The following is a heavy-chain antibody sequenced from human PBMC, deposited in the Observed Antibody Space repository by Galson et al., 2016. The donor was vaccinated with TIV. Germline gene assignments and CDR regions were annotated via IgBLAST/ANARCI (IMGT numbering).Heavy chain of an antibody. J-gene: IGHJ6*02. CDR1: GFAFSTYA. D-gene: IGHD4-11*01. V-gene: IGHV3-30-3*01. CDR3: ARGDYPATVTTYYYYGMDV. Sequence: SLSLSCAASGFAFSTYAMHWVRQAPGKGLEWVALISYYGSDKYYADSVKGRFTISRDNSKNTLYLQMNNLRAEDTAVYYCARGDYPATVTTYYYYGMDVWGQGTTVTVSS. CDR2: ISYYGSDK.